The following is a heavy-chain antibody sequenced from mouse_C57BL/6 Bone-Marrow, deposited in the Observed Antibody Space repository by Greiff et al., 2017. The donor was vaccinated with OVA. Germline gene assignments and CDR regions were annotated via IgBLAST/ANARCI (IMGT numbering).Heavy chain of an antibody. V-gene: IGHV1-15*01. J-gene: IGHJ3*01. CDR2: IDPETGGT. Sequence: QVQLQQSGAELVRPGASVTLSCKASGYTFTDYEMHWVKQTPVHGLEWIGAIDPETGGTAYNQKFKGKAILTADKSSSTAYMELRSLTSEDSAVYYGTGSRGAWFAYWGQGTLVTVSA. CDR1: GYTFTDYE. CDR3: TGSRGAWFAY.